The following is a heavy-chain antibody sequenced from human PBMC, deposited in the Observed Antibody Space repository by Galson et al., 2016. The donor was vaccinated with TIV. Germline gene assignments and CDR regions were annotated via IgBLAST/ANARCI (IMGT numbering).Heavy chain of an antibody. D-gene: IGHD2-2*03. J-gene: IGHJ6*03. CDR2: ISYDGGDI. CDR1: GFTFGSYG. CDR3: ARVDKSYHMDV. V-gene: IGHV3-30*03. Sequence: PRLSCAASGFTFGSYGMHWVRQAPGKGLEWVAFISYDGGDISYADSVKGRFTISRDKSKNTLYLQMNSLRAEDTALYHCARVDKSYHMDVWGKGTTVTVSS.